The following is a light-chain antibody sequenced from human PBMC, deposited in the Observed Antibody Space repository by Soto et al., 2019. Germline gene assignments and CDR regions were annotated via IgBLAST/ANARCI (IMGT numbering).Light chain of an antibody. CDR3: QQYNNWLPLT. CDR1: QSVSSN. Sequence: EIVMTQSPATLSVSPGERATLSCRASQSVSSNLAWYQQKPGQAPRLLIYGASTRATGIPARFSGSGSGTEFPLPISSLQSEDFAVYYCQQYNNWLPLTFGGGTKVEIK. V-gene: IGKV3-15*01. CDR2: GAS. J-gene: IGKJ4*01.